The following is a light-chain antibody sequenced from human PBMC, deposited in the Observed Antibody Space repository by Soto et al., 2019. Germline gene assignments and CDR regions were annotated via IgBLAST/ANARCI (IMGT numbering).Light chain of an antibody. Sequence: EIVLTQSPGTLSLSPGERATLACRASQSVRSSYLAWYQQKPGQAPRLLIYGASTRATGIPDRFSGSGSGTDFTLTISRLEPEDLAVYYCQQYGSSPRFTFGPGTKVDIK. CDR3: QQYGSSPRFT. V-gene: IGKV3-20*01. CDR1: QSVRSSY. CDR2: GAS. J-gene: IGKJ3*01.